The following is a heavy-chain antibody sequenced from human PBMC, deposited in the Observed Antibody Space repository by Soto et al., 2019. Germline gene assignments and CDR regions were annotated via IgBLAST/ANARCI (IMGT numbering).Heavy chain of an antibody. V-gene: IGHV1-2*04. Sequence: ASVKVSCKASGYTFTGYYMHWVRQAPGQGLEWMGWINPNSGGTNYAQKFQGWVTMTRDTSISTAYMELSRLRSDDTAVYYCARDSDFWSGYGYYFDYWGQGTLVTVTS. CDR2: INPNSGGT. CDR1: GYTFTGYY. D-gene: IGHD3-3*01. J-gene: IGHJ4*02. CDR3: ARDSDFWSGYGYYFDY.